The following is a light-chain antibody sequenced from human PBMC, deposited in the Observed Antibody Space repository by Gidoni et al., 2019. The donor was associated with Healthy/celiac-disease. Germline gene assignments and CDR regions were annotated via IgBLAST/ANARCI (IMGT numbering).Light chain of an antibody. CDR2: DVR. CDR1: SSDVGGYNY. Sequence: QSALTQPASVSGSPGQSITISCIGTSSDVGGYNYVSWYQQHPGKAPKLMIYDVRKRPSGVSNRFSGSKSGNTASLTISGLQAEDEADYYCSSYTSSRVFGGGTKLTVL. V-gene: IGLV2-14*01. J-gene: IGLJ3*02. CDR3: SSYTSSRV.